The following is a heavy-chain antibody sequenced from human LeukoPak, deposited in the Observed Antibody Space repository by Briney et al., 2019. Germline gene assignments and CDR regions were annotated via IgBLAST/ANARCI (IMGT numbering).Heavy chain of an antibody. CDR3: AREVYYGSGRRFGL. CDR1: GFTFSSHA. CDR2: ISSSSSLI. Sequence: PGGSLRLSCAASGFTFSSHAMTWVRQAPGKELEWLSYISSSSSLIYYADSVKGRFTISRDNARNSLHLQMNSLRAEDTAVYYCAREVYYGSGRRFGLWGQGTLVTVSS. V-gene: IGHV3-48*01. D-gene: IGHD3-10*01. J-gene: IGHJ4*02.